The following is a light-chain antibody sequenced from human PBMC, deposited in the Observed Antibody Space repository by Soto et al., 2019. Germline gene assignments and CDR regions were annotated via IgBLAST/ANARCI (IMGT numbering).Light chain of an antibody. J-gene: IGLJ1*01. Sequence: QSALTQPASVSGSPGQSITISCTGTSSDVGGSDSVSWYRQQPGKAPKLLIYDVSSRPSGVSNRFSGSKSGNTASLIISGLQPEDEADFYCSSSTTGGSLVFGTGTKVTVL. CDR2: DVS. V-gene: IGLV2-14*01. CDR1: SSDVGGSDS. CDR3: SSSTTGGSLV.